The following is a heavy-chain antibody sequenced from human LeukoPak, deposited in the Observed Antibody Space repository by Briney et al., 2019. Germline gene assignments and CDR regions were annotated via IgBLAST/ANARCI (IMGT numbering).Heavy chain of an antibody. CDR2: INPSGGST. D-gene: IGHD3-9*01. Sequence: GASVKVSCKASGYTFTSYYMHWVRQAPGQGLEWMGIINPSGGSTSYAQKFQGRVTMTRDMSTSTVYMELSSLRSEDTAVYYCARGYFDWLSQIDAEYFQYRGQGTLVTVSS. CDR1: GYTFTSYY. CDR3: ARGYFDWLSQIDAEYFQY. J-gene: IGHJ1*01. V-gene: IGHV1-46*01.